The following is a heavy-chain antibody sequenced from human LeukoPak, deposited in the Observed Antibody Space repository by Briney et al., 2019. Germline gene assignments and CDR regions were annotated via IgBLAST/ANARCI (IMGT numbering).Heavy chain of an antibody. CDR1: GYTFPNYA. V-gene: IGHV1-69*13. CDR2: IIPIFGTA. D-gene: IGHD2-2*01. Sequence: ASVKVSCKASGYTFPNYAISWVRPAPGQGLEWKGGIIPIFGTANYAQKFQGRVTITADESTSTAYMELSSLRSEDTAVYYCARDGIPGIYCSSTSCPIFDYWGQGTLVTVSS. J-gene: IGHJ4*02. CDR3: ARDGIPGIYCSSTSCPIFDY.